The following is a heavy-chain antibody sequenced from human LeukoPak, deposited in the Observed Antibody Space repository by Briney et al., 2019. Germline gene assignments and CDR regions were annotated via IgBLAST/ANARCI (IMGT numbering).Heavy chain of an antibody. CDR3: AKGGSRFTIVQVDY. V-gene: IGHV3-23*01. D-gene: IGHD3-10*01. CDR2: ISGSGTST. CDR1: GFTFSSYA. J-gene: IGHJ4*02. Sequence: GVSLRLSCAASGFTFSSYAMSWVRQAPGKGLEWVSGISGSGTSTYYADSVKGRFTISRDNSKNTLSLQMNSLRAEDTAVYYCAKGGSRFTIVQVDYWGQGTLVTVSS.